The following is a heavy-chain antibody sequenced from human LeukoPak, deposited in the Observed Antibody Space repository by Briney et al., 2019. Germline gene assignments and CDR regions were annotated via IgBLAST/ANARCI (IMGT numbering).Heavy chain of an antibody. CDR3: ARGGYYYDSFDI. CDR1: GGSISSYY. Sequence: SETLSLTCTVSGGSISSYYWSWIRQPPGKGLEWIGYIYYSGSTNYNPSLKSRVTVSVDTSKNQFSLKLSSVTAADTAVYYCARGGYYYDSFDIWGQGTMVTVSS. D-gene: IGHD3-22*01. J-gene: IGHJ3*02. CDR2: IYYSGST. V-gene: IGHV4-59*12.